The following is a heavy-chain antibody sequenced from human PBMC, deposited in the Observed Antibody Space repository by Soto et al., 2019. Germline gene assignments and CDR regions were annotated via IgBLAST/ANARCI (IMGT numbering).Heavy chain of an antibody. Sequence: SETLSLTCTVSGGSISSSSYYWGWIRQPPGKGLEWIGSIYYSGSTYYNPSLKSRVTISVDTSKNQFSLKLSSVTAADTAVYYCARGTLWHTNWFDPWGQGTLVTVSS. CDR2: IYYSGST. D-gene: IGHD3-10*01. V-gene: IGHV4-39*01. CDR3: ARGTLWHTNWFDP. CDR1: GGSISSSSYY. J-gene: IGHJ5*02.